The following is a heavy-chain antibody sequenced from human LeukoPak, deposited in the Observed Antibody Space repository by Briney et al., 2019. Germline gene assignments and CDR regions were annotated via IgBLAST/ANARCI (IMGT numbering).Heavy chain of an antibody. Sequence: GRSLRLSCAASGFTFSPYALHWVRQAPGKGLEWVAVIRSDGTTKYYVDSVKGRFTISRDNSQNTLSLQMDSLRPEDTAIYYCTRNTGSHLGPGDSWGQETLVTVSS. J-gene: IGHJ4*02. CDR3: TRNTGSHLGPGDS. CDR1: GFTFSPYA. CDR2: IRSDGTTK. V-gene: IGHV3-30*04. D-gene: IGHD1-26*01.